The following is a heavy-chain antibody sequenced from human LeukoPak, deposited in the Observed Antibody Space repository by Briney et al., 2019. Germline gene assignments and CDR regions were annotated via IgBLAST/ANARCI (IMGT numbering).Heavy chain of an antibody. CDR2: INPYNGNT. Sequence: ASVTVSFKASGYSFTSYGITWVRQAPGQGLEWMGWINPYNGNTNYAQKLQGRVTMTTDTSTSTAYMDLRSLRSDDTAVYYCARERSGWFFSNWGQGTRVPLSS. CDR1: GYSFTSYG. CDR3: ARERSGWFFSN. J-gene: IGHJ4*02. V-gene: IGHV1-18*01. D-gene: IGHD6-19*01.